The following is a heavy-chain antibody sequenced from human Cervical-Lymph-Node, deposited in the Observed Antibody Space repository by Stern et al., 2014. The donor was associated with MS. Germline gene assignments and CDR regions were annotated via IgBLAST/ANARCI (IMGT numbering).Heavy chain of an antibody. J-gene: IGHJ1*01. CDR2: INHSGST. D-gene: IGHD3-10*01. CDR3: ARGWARGPAEYFQH. Sequence: QVQLQQWGAGLLKPSETLSLTCAVYGGSFSGYYWSWIRQPPGKGLEWIGEINHSGSTNYNPSLKSRFTISVDTSKNQFSLKLSSVTAADTAVYYCARGWARGPAEYFQHWGQGTLVTVSS. CDR1: GGSFSGYY. V-gene: IGHV4-34*01.